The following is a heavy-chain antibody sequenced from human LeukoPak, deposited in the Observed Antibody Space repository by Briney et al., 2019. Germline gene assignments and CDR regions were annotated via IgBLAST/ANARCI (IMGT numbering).Heavy chain of an antibody. CDR3: ARARCSSTSCSYYFDY. Sequence: GGSLRLSCAASGLTFSSYSMNWVRQAPGKGLEWVSSISSRSSQTYQADSVKGRFTISRDNAKNSLYLQMNSLRAEDTAVYFCARARCSSTSCSYYFDYWGQGTLVTVSS. D-gene: IGHD2-2*01. V-gene: IGHV3-21*01. CDR2: ISSRSSQT. CDR1: GLTFSSYS. J-gene: IGHJ4*02.